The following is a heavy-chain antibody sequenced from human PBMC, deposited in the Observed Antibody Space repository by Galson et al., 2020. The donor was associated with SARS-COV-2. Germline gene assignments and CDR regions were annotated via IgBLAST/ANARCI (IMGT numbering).Heavy chain of an antibody. CDR1: GFIFSSYW. CDR3: ARDKPLITIFGVVISSDYYGLDV. D-gene: IGHD3-3*01. Sequence: PGGSLRLSCAASGFIFSSYWMSWVRQAPGKGLEWVANINQDGSEKYYVDSVTGRFTISRDNAKNSLYLQMNSLRAEDTAVYYCARDKPLITIFGVVISSDYYGLDVWGQGTTVTVSS. J-gene: IGHJ6*02. V-gene: IGHV3-7*01. CDR2: INQDGSEK.